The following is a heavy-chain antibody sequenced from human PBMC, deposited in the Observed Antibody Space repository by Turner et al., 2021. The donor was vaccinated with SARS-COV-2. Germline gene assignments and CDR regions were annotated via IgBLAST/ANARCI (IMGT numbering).Heavy chain of an antibody. V-gene: IGHV1-8*01. D-gene: IGHD5-18*01. CDR3: ARTFTAMVRVDY. CDR2: MNPNSGNT. J-gene: IGHJ4*02. CDR1: GYTFTSYD. Sequence: QVQLVQSGAEMKKPGSSVKVSCKASGYTFTSYDINWVRQATGQGLEWMGWMNPNSGNTGYAQKFQGRVTMTRNTSISTAYMELSSLRSEDTAVYYCARTFTAMVRVDYWGQGTLVTVSS.